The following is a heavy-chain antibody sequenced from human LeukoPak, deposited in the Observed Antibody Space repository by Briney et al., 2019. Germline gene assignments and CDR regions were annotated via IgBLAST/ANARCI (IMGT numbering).Heavy chain of an antibody. D-gene: IGHD3-9*01. J-gene: IGHJ6*02. CDR2: IKQDGSEK. CDR1: GFTFSSYC. V-gene: IGHV3-7*01. Sequence: GGSLRLSCAASGFTFSSYCMSWVRQAPGKGLEWVANIKQDGSEKYYVDSVKGRFTISRDNAKNSLYLQMNSLRAEDTAVYYCARDRTAYYDILTGYYRKAYGMDVWGQGTTVTVSS. CDR3: ARDRTAYYDILTGYYRKAYGMDV.